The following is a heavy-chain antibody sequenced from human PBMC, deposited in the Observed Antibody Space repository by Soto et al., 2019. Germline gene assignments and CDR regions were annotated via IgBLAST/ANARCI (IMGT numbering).Heavy chain of an antibody. CDR2: ISSGGGST. V-gene: IGHV3-23*01. D-gene: IGHD6-6*01. CDR3: AKAGYTSSTRAGGYWFDP. J-gene: IGHJ5*02. CDR1: GFTFSIYA. Sequence: EVQLLESGGGLVQPGGSLRLSCAASGFTFSIYAMSWVRQAPGEGLEWVSAISSGGGSTYYADSVKGRFTISRDNSKNTLYLQMNSLRAEDTAVYYCAKAGYTSSTRAGGYWFDPWGHGTLVTVSS.